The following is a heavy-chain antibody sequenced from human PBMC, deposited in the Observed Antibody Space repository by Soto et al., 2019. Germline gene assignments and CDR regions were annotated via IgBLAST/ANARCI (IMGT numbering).Heavy chain of an antibody. CDR2: ISGSGGST. CDR1: GFTFSSYA. CDR3: AKSAQNYDFWSDEGLYWYFDL. V-gene: IGHV3-23*01. Sequence: GGSLRLSCAASGFTFSSYAMSWVRQAPGKGLEWVSAISGSGGSTYYADSVKGRFTISRDNSKNTLYLQMNSLRAEDTAVYYCAKSAQNYDFWSDEGLYWYFDLWGRGTLVTVSS. J-gene: IGHJ2*01. D-gene: IGHD3-3*01.